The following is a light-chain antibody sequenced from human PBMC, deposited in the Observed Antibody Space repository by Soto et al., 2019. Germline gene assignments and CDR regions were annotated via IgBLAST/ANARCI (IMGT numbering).Light chain of an antibody. V-gene: IGLV2-8*01. CDR1: ADYGY. CDR2: EVT. Sequence: QSVLTQPPSASGSPGQSITISCIRTADYGYVSWYQQHPGKAPRPLIYEVTKRPSGVPGRFSGSKSGNTAALTVSGLQAEDEAEYYCSAHAGRNTVLFGGGTKLTVL. CDR3: SAHAGRNTVL. J-gene: IGLJ3*02.